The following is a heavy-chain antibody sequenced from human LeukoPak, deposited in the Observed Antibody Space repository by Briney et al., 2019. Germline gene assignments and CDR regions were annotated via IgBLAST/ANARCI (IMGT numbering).Heavy chain of an antibody. J-gene: IGHJ4*02. V-gene: IGHV3-23*01. D-gene: IGHD2-21*02. CDR1: GFTFFNYA. CDR3: AKCMSSTGVCLNFDY. CDR2: IGSDSAT. Sequence: GGSLRLSCEASGFTFFNYAMGWVRQAPGKGLQWVSGIGSDSATFYTDSVKGRFTISRDNSKNTVYLHIDSLGAEDTAVYYCAKCMSSTGVCLNFDYWGQGILVAVST.